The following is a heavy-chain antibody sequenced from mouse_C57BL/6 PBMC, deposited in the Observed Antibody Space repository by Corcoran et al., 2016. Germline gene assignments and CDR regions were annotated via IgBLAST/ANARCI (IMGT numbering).Heavy chain of an antibody. CDR3: ARSERRYYYGSSVDY. Sequence: EVQLQQSVAELVRPGASVKLSCTASGFNIKNTYMHWVKQRPEQGLEWIGRIDPANGNTKYAPKFQGKATITADTSSNTAYRQLSSLTSEETAIYYCARSERRYYYGSSVDYWGQGTTLTVSS. CDR1: GFNIKNTY. V-gene: IGHV14-3*01. J-gene: IGHJ2*01. D-gene: IGHD1-1*01. CDR2: IDPANGNT.